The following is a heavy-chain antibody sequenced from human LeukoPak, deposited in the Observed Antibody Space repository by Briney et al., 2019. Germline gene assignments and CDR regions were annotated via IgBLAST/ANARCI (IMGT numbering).Heavy chain of an antibody. Sequence: SQTLTLTCTVSGGSISSGSYYWSWIRQPAGKGLEWIGRIYTSGSTNYNPSLKSRATISVDTSKNQFSLKLSSVTAADTAVYYCASGGYYYGSGSYYRPFDYWGQGTLVTVSS. V-gene: IGHV4-61*02. J-gene: IGHJ4*02. CDR2: IYTSGST. CDR3: ASGGYYYGSGSYYRPFDY. D-gene: IGHD3-10*01. CDR1: GGSISSGSYY.